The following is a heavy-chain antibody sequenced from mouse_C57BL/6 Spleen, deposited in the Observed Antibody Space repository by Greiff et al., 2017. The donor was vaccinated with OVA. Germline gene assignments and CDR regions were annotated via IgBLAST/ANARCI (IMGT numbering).Heavy chain of an antibody. CDR3: ARWRYAMDY. Sequence: EVKLVESGPELVKPGASVKMSCKASGYTFTDYNMHWVKQSPGKSLEWIGYINTNNGGTSYNQKFKGKATLTVNKSSSTAYMELRSLTSEESAVYYSARWRYAMDYWGQGTSVTVSS. J-gene: IGHJ4*01. V-gene: IGHV1-22*01. CDR1: GYTFTDYN. CDR2: INTNNGGT.